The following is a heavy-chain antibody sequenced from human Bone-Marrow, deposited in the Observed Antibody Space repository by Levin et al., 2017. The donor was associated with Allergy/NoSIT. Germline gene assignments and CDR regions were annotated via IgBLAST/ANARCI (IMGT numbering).Heavy chain of an antibody. V-gene: IGHV4-61*01. CDR3: ARAPGLVTSGNFYYHGLDV. CDR2: VYYSGST. J-gene: IGHJ6*02. Sequence: SETLSLTCTVAGGSVSSGSYYWNWIRQPPGKGLEWIGYVYYSGSTNYNPSLNSRVTVSLDTSENQFSLKLNSVTAADTAVYYCARAPGLVTSGNFYYHGLDVWGQGTTVTVSS. D-gene: IGHD2-2*01. CDR1: GGSVSSGSYY.